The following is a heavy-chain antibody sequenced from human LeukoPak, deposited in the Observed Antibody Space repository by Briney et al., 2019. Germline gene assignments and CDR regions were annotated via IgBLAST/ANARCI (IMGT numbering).Heavy chain of an antibody. CDR3: ARAADTTSTLSSLVY. Sequence: GASVKVSCKASGFTFTSYYMHWVRQAPGQGLERMGIINPTGGSTTYAQRFQGRATMTRDTSTSTVYMELSSLRSEDTAVYFCARAADTTSTLSSLVYWGQGTLVTVSS. J-gene: IGHJ4*02. V-gene: IGHV1-46*01. CDR2: INPTGGST. D-gene: IGHD1-26*01. CDR1: GFTFTSYY.